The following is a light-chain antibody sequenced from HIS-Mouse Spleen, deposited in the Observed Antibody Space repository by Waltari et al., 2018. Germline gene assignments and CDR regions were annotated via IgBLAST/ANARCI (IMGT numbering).Light chain of an antibody. V-gene: IGLV2-23*03. CDR1: SSDVGSYNL. CDR2: EGS. Sequence: QSALTQPASVSGSPGQSIPLSCPGTSSDVGSYNLVPWYHQHPGKAPKLMIYEGSKRPSGVSNRFSGSKSGNTASLTISGLQAEDEADYYCCSYAGSSTFLVFGGGTKLTVL. CDR3: CSYAGSSTFLV. J-gene: IGLJ2*01.